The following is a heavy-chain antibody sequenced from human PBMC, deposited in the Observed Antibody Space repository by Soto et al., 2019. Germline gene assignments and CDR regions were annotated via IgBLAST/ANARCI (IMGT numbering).Heavy chain of an antibody. Sequence: GGSLRLSCAASGFTFSSYGMHWVRQAPGKGLEWVAVISYDGSNKYYADSVKGRFTISRDNSKNPLYLQMNSLRAEDTAVYYCAKTQTYYDFWSAPYYFDYWGQGTLVTVSS. CDR3: AKTQTYYDFWSAPYYFDY. J-gene: IGHJ4*02. CDR1: GFTFSSYG. V-gene: IGHV3-30*18. D-gene: IGHD3-3*01. CDR2: ISYDGSNK.